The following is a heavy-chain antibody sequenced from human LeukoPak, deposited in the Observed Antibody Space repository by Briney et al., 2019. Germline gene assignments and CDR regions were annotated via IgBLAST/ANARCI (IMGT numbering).Heavy chain of an antibody. V-gene: IGHV1-18*04. CDR1: GYTFTGYY. CDR3: ARGYYSNYDQPAGFDP. CDR2: ISIYNGNT. D-gene: IGHD4-11*01. Sequence: ASVKVSCKASGYTFTGYYMHWVRQAPGQGLEWMGWISIYNGNTNYAEKIQGRVTMTTDTSTNTAFMELRSLRSDDTAVYYCARGYYSNYDQPAGFDPWGQGTLVTVSS. J-gene: IGHJ5*02.